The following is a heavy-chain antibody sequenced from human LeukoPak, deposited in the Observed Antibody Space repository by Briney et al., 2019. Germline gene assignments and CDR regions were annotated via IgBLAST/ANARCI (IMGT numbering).Heavy chain of an antibody. D-gene: IGHD2-2*01. CDR2: IRDKGNGYAT. J-gene: IGHJ4*02. CDR1: GFIFSGSA. CDR3: TRLPTCSSSSCPFDY. V-gene: IGHV3-73*01. Sequence: GGSLRLSCAASGFIFSGSAIHWVRQASGRGLEWIGRIRDKGNGYATVYAASVNGRFSISRDDPKNTAYLQMNSLKTEDTAVYYCTRLPTCSSSSCPFDYWGQGTLVTVSS.